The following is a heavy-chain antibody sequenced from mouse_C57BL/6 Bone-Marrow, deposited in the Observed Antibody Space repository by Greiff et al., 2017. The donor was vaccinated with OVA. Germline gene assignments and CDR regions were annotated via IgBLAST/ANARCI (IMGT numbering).Heavy chain of an antibody. CDR1: GYTFTSYW. CDR3: ARRAYYDCDGYYFDY. D-gene: IGHD2-4*01. Sequence: QVQLQQPGAELVMPGASVKLSCKASGYTFTSYWMHWVKQRPGQGLEWIGEIDPSDSYTNYNQKFKGKSTLTVDKSSSTAYMQLSSLTSEDSAVYYCARRAYYDCDGYYFDYWGQGTTLTVSS. J-gene: IGHJ2*01. CDR2: IDPSDSYT. V-gene: IGHV1-69*01.